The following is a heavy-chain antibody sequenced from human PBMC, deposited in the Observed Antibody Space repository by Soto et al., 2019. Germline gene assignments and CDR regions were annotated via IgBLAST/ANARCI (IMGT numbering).Heavy chain of an antibody. CDR1: GFTFSSYS. D-gene: IGHD3-3*01. CDR2: ISSSSSTI. V-gene: IGHV3-48*02. CDR3: ARAYYDFWSGYYGAGFDY. Sequence: GGSLRLSCAASGFTFSSYSMNWVRQAPGKGLEWVSYISSSSSTIYYADSVKGRFTISRDNAKNSLYLQMNSLRDEDTAVYYCARAYYDFWSGYYGAGFDYWGQGPLVTVSS. J-gene: IGHJ4*02.